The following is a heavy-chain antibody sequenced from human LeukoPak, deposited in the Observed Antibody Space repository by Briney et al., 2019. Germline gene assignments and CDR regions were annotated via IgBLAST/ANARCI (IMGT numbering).Heavy chain of an antibody. J-gene: IGHJ4*02. D-gene: IGHD2-15*01. CDR1: GYTFTSYG. V-gene: IGHV1-18*01. CDR2: ISAYNGNT. Sequence: GASVKVSCKASGYTFTSYGISWVRQAPAQGLEWMGWISAYNGNTNYAQKLQGRVTMTTDTSTSTAYMELRSLRSDDTAVYYCARGSGVVVVAATPDVFDYWGQGTLVTVSS. CDR3: ARGSGVVVVAATPDVFDY.